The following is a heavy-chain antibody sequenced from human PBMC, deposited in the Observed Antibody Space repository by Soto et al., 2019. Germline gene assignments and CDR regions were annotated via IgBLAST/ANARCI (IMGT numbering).Heavy chain of an antibody. D-gene: IGHD1-26*01. V-gene: IGHV1-46*02. CDR1: GYTFNSYY. Sequence: EASVKVSCKAFGYTFNSYYMHWVRQAPGQGLEWMGIINPSGGSTSYSQKFQGRVTMTRDTSTSTVYMELSSLRSEDTAVYYCARDFPTDTGATPDYWGQGTLVTVSS. CDR2: INPSGGST. J-gene: IGHJ4*02. CDR3: ARDFPTDTGATPDY.